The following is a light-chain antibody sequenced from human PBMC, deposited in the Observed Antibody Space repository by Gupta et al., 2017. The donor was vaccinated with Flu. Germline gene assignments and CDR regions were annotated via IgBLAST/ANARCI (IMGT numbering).Light chain of an antibody. J-gene: IGKJ5*01. CDR2: GAS. CDR3: RQYREYPIT. CDR1: QSISNS. V-gene: IGKV1D-16*01. Sequence: DFQMTQSPSSLSASVGDRVIITCRASQSISNSLGWYQQKPEKAPKSLIYGASSLQNGVPSRCSGSGSGTDFTLTISSLQPEDFGTYYCRQYREYPITFGQGTRLEIK.